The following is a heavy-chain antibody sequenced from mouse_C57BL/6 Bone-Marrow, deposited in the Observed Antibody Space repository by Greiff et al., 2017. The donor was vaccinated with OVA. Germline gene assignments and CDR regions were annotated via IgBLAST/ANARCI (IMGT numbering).Heavy chain of an antibody. J-gene: IGHJ2*01. CDR2: ITPSSGYT. Sequence: QVQLQQSGAELARPGASVKMSCKASGYTFTSYTMHWVKQRPGQGLEWIGYITPSSGYTKYNQKFKDKATLTADKSSSTAYMQLSSLTSEDAAVYCCARHVYYNNYNDYWGQGTTLTVSS. V-gene: IGHV1-4*01. CDR1: GYTFTSYT. D-gene: IGHD2-1*01. CDR3: ARHVYYNNYNDY.